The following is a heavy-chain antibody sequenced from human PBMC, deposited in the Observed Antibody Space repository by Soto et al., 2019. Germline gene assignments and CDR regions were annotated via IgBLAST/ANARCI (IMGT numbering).Heavy chain of an antibody. CDR1: GFTFSYYS. Sequence: GGSLRLSCLASGFTFSYYSVSWVRQAPGKGLEWLSSISSSSTFTHYADSVKGRSTISRDNAKNSLYLQMNSLRAEDTAVYYCAAPYSTGHRLLGYWGQGTLVTVSS. CDR2: ISSSSTFT. J-gene: IGHJ4*02. CDR3: AAPYSTGHRLLGY. D-gene: IGHD6-19*01. V-gene: IGHV3-21*01.